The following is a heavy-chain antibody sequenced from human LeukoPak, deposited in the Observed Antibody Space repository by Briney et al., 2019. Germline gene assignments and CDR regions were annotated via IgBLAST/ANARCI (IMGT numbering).Heavy chain of an antibody. CDR1: GFTVSSNY. CDR3: ASGSLHYYDSSGYHSHDAFDI. CDR2: IYSGGST. V-gene: IGHV3-53*01. Sequence: GGSLRLSCAASGFTVSSNYMSWVHQAPGKGLEWVSVIYSGGSTYYADSVKGRFTISRDNSKNTLYLQMNSLRAEDTAVYYCASGSLHYYDSSGYHSHDAFDIWGQGTMVTVSS. J-gene: IGHJ3*02. D-gene: IGHD3-22*01.